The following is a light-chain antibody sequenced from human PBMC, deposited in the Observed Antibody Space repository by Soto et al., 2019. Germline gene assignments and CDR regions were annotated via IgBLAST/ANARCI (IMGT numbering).Light chain of an antibody. V-gene: IGKV3-15*01. CDR2: GAS. J-gene: IGKJ4*01. Sequence: EIVMTQPPATLSVSPGERATLSCRASQSVSSNLAWYQQKPGQAPRLLIYGASTRATGIPARFSGNGSGTEFTLTISSLQSEDFAVYYCQQYNNWPPLTFGGGTKVEIK. CDR3: QQYNNWPPLT. CDR1: QSVSSN.